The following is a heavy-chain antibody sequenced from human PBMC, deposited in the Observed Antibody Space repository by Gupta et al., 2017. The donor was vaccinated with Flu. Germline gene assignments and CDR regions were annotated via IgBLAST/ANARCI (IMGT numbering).Heavy chain of an antibody. CDR2: ISSNGGST. CDR3: AIEVLASGAANGAIDH. V-gene: IGHV3-64*01. Sequence: EVQLVESGGGLVQPGGSLRLSCAASGFTFSSYAMHWVRQAPGKGLEDVAAISSNGGSTYYANSVKGRITISRDNSKNTRYLEMGSLRAEEMAVYYCAIEVLASGAANGAIDHGGQGTLVTVYS. J-gene: IGHJ4*02. CDR1: GFTFSSYA. D-gene: IGHD4/OR15-4a*01.